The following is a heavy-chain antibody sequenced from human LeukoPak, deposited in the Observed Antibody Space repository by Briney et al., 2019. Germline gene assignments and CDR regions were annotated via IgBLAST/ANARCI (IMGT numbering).Heavy chain of an antibody. V-gene: IGHV4-34*01. CDR3: ARGDYYDSSGYFDY. CDR2: INHIGVT. J-gene: IGHJ4*02. Sequence: PSETLSLTCAVYGGSLSGSYWSWIRQSPGKGLEWIGEINHIGVTKYNPSLESRLTISLGTSKNQFSLKLTSVTAADTAKYYCARGDYYDSSGYFDYWGQGTLVTVSS. CDR1: GGSLSGSY. D-gene: IGHD3-22*01.